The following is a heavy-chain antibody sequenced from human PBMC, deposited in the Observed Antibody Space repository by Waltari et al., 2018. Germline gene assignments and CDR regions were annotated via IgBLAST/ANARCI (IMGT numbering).Heavy chain of an antibody. CDR1: GGTFSSYA. CDR3: AIETPSAYFDY. CDR2: MIPIVGTA. V-gene: IGHV1-69*12. Sequence: QVQLVQSGAEVKKPGSSVKVSCKASGGTFSSYAISWVRQAPGQGLEWMGGMIPIVGTANYAQKFQVRGTMTADESTSTAYMELSSLRAEDTAVYYCAIETPSAYFDYWGQGTLVTVSS. J-gene: IGHJ4*02.